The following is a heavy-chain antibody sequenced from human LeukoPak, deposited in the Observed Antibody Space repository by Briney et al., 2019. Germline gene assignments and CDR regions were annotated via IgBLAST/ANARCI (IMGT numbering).Heavy chain of an antibody. Sequence: SETLSLTCTVSGDSINSYFWSWIRQPAGKGLEWIGRIYTSGSTNYNPSLKSRVTMSVDTFKNQFSLKLSSVTAADTAVYYCARDRGYGDKNWFDPWGQGTLVTVSS. CDR2: IYTSGST. CDR1: GDSINSYF. V-gene: IGHV4-4*07. CDR3: ARDRGYGDKNWFDP. D-gene: IGHD4-17*01. J-gene: IGHJ5*02.